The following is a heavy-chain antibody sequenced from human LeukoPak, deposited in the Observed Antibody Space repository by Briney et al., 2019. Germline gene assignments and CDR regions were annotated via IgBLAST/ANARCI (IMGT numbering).Heavy chain of an antibody. V-gene: IGHV4-39*01. CDR2: IYDTGST. D-gene: IGHD3-3*01. Sequence: SETLSLTCTVSGDSIRSNNYYWGWIRQPPGKGLEWIGSIYDTGSTFYNPSLKSRVIISVDTSKNQFSLKLSSVTAADTAVYYCQSRFLEWLLDYWGQGALVTVSS. J-gene: IGHJ4*02. CDR3: QSRFLEWLLDY. CDR1: GDSIRSNNYY.